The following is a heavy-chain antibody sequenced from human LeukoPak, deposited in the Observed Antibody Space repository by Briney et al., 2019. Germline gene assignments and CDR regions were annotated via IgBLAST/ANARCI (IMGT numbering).Heavy chain of an antibody. V-gene: IGHV5-51*01. D-gene: IGHD3-22*01. J-gene: IGHJ4*02. CDR1: GYSFTSYW. Sequence: GESLKISCKGSGYSFTSYWIGWVRQMPGKGLEWMGIIYPGDSDTRYSPSFQGRVTISADKSISTAYLQWSSLKASDTAMYYCARLPYYDSSGYYLDYWGQGTLVTVSS. CDR3: ARLPYYDSSGYYLDY. CDR2: IYPGDSDT.